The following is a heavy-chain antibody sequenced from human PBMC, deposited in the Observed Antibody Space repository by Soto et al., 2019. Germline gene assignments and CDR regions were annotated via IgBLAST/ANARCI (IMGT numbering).Heavy chain of an antibody. V-gene: IGHV4-61*01. CDR2: IYYSGST. Sequence: SDDLSLSSTVSGGSVSSGSYYGSWIRQPPGKGLEWIGYIYYSGSTNYNPSLKSRVTISVDTSKNQFSLKLSSVTAADTAVYYCARDGCSSTSCYTDDYYYGMDVWGQGSTVT. D-gene: IGHD2-2*02. J-gene: IGHJ6*02. CDR1: GGSVSSGSYY. CDR3: ARDGCSSTSCYTDDYYYGMDV.